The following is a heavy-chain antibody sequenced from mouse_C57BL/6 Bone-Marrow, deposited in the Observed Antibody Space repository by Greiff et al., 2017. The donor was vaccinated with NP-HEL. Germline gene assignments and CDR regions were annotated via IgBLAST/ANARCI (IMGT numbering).Heavy chain of an antibody. J-gene: IGHJ2*01. CDR3: VTGYYGDY. CDR1: GFSFNTYA. Sequence: EVQLVESGGGLVQPKGSLKLSCAASGFSFNTYALYWFRQAPGKGLEWVARLRSKSNNYATYYADSVKDSFTISRDDSESMLYLQMNNLKTEDTAMYYCVTGYYGDYWGQGTTLTVSS. CDR2: LRSKSNNYAT. V-gene: IGHV10-1*01.